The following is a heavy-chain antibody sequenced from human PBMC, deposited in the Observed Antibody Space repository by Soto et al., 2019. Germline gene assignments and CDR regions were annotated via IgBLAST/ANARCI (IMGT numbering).Heavy chain of an antibody. CDR1: GYTFTSYY. J-gene: IGHJ4*02. CDR2: INPSGGST. CDR3: ARDGGRMTTVTRSFDY. V-gene: IGHV1-46*01. D-gene: IGHD4-17*01. Sequence: QVQLVQSGAEVKKPGASVKVSCKASGYTFTSYYMHWVRQAPGQGLEWMGIINPSGGSTSYAQKFQGRVTMTRDTSTSTVDMELSSLRSEDTAVYYCARDGGRMTTVTRSFDYWGQGTLVTVSS.